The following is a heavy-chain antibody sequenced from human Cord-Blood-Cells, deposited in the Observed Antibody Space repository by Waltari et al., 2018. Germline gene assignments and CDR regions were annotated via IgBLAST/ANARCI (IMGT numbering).Heavy chain of an antibody. V-gene: IGHV4-30-4*08. CDR2: IYYSGST. D-gene: IGHD3-3*01. Sequence: QVQLQESGPGLVKPSQTLSLTCTVSGGSISSGDYYWSWIRQPPGKGLEWIGYIYYSGSTYDNPSLKGRVTRSVDTSKNQFSLKRSSVTAADTAVYYCATQRILSAFDIWGQGTMVTVSS. CDR1: GGSISSGDYY. CDR3: ATQRILSAFDI. J-gene: IGHJ3*02.